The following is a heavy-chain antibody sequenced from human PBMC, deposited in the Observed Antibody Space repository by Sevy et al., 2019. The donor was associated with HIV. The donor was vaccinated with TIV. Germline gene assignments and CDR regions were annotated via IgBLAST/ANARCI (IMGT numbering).Heavy chain of an antibody. V-gene: IGHV4-4*07. CDR1: GGSISSYY. D-gene: IGHD4-17*01. CDR3: ARFGDYGDYVDNWYFDL. J-gene: IGHJ2*01. CDR2: IYTSGST. Sequence: SETLSLTCTVSGGSISSYYWSWIRQPAGKGLEWIGRIYTSGSTNYNPSLKSRVTMSVDTSKNQFSLKLSSVTAADTAVYYCARFGDYGDYVDNWYFDLWGRGTLVTVSS.